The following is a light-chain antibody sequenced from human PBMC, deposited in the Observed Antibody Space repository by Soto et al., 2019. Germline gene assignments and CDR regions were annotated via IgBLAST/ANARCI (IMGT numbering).Light chain of an antibody. V-gene: IGLV2-8*01. CDR1: YSDIGAYNY. J-gene: IGLJ1*01. CDR3: SSFKGTNSFV. CDR2: EVS. Sequence: QSVLTQPPSASGSPGQSVTISCTGTYSDIGAYNYVSWYQQRPGEAPKLIIYEVSKRPSGVPDRIFAYKSGNTASLTVSGLQADDEADYYCSSFKGTNSFVFGTGTKLTVL.